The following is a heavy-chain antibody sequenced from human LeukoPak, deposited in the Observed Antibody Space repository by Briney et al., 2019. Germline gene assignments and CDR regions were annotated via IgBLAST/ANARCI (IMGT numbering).Heavy chain of an antibody. D-gene: IGHD3-10*01. CDR2: IRSKAYGGTT. CDR1: GFTFGDYA. Sequence: GRSLRLSCTAPGFTFGDYAMSWVRQAPGKGLEWVGFIRSKAYGGTTEYAASVKGRFTISRDDSKSIAYLQMNSLKTEDTAVYYCTRVPWFGELLSDYWGQGTLVTVSS. CDR3: TRVPWFGELLSDY. J-gene: IGHJ4*02. V-gene: IGHV3-49*04.